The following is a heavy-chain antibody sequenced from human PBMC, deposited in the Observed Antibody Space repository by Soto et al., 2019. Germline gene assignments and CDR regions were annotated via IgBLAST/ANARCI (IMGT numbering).Heavy chain of an antibody. CDR2: ISGSGGST. V-gene: IGHV3-23*01. D-gene: IGHD3-10*01. Sequence: EVQLLESGGGLVQPGGSLRLSCAASGFTFSSYAMSWVRQAPGKGLEWVSAISGSGGSTYYADSVKGRFTISRDNSKNTLELQMNSLRAEDTAVYYCAKAGNYYGSGSYYTSWGQGTLVTVSS. J-gene: IGHJ4*02. CDR3: AKAGNYYGSGSYYTS. CDR1: GFTFSSYA.